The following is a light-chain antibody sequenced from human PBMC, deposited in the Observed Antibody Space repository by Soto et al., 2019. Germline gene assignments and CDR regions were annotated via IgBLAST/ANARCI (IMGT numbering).Light chain of an antibody. CDR1: QSISSY. Sequence: EVGLTQSPSTLSLSPGDRATLSCRVSQSISSYLAWYQQKPGQAPRLLIYGASSRATGIPDRFSGSGSGTDFTLTISRLEAEDFAVYYCQQSSSPPITFGQGTRPAIK. V-gene: IGKV3-20*01. J-gene: IGKJ5*01. CDR2: GAS. CDR3: QQSSSPPIT.